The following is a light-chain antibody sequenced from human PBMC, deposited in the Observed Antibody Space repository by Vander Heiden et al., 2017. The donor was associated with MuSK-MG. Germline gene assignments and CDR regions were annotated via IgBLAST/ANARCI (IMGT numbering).Light chain of an antibody. Sequence: SYELSQPPAVSVSPGEKASATVSGDILGAKYVGGYQQKPAQSPVLVIYHDSKRPSGIPERFSGSNSGNTATLTNTGTQAMEEADYFCHVWDSSTHFYVFGAGTKGTVL. CDR2: HDS. CDR1: ILGAKY. V-gene: IGLV3-1*01. J-gene: IGLJ1*01. CDR3: HVWDSSTHFYV.